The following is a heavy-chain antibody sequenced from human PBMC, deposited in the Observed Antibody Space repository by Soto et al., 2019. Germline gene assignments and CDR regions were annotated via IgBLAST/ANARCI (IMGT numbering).Heavy chain of an antibody. CDR2: ISAYNGNT. Sequence: ASVKVSCKASGYTFTSYGISWVRQAPGQGLEWMGWISAYNGNTNYAQKLQGRVTMTTDTSTSTAYMELRSLRSDDTAVYYCARDPMYYYDSSGYPSSLDYWGQGTLVTVSS. J-gene: IGHJ4*02. CDR1: GYTFTSYG. V-gene: IGHV1-18*01. CDR3: ARDPMYYYDSSGYPSSLDY. D-gene: IGHD3-22*01.